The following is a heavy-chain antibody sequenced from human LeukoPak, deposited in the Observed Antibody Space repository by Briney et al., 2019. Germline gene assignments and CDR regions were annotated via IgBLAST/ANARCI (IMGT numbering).Heavy chain of an antibody. D-gene: IGHD6-19*01. V-gene: IGHV3-21*01. J-gene: IGHJ4*02. Sequence: GGSLRLTCAASGFTFSSYSMNWVRQAPGKGLEWVSSISSSSSYIYYADSVKGRFTISRDNAKNSLYLQMNSLRAEDTAVYYCARDGRIAVAGTLDYWGQGTLVTVSS. CDR2: ISSSSSYI. CDR1: GFTFSSYS. CDR3: ARDGRIAVAGTLDY.